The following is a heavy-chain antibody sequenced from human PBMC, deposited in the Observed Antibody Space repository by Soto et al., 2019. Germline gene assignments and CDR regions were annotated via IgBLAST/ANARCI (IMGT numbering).Heavy chain of an antibody. CDR2: VYNSGST. CDR3: ARYRREAVAGYTLDY. V-gene: IGHV4-59*01. Sequence: PTETLHVTCTVSGGSISRKYWTWIRQPPGKGLEWIGYVYNSGSTHYNPSLKSRVTISEDTSKSQFSLKVNSMTAADTAVYYCARYRREAVAGYTLDYWGQGIVVTVS. CDR1: GGSISRKY. J-gene: IGHJ4*02. D-gene: IGHD6-13*01.